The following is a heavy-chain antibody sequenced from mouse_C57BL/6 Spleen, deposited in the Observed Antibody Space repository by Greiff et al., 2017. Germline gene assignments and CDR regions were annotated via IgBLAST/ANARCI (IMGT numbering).Heavy chain of an antibody. CDR3: ARLLQYFDV. CDR1: GYTFTSYW. CDR2: IDPSDSYT. D-gene: IGHD1-1*01. J-gene: IGHJ1*03. Sequence: QVQLKQPGAELVRPGTSVKLSCKASGYTFTSYWLHWVKQRPGQGLEWIGVIDPSDSYTNYNQKFKGKATLTVDTSSSTAYMQLSSLTSEDSAVYYCARLLQYFDVWGTGTTVTVSS. V-gene: IGHV1-59*01.